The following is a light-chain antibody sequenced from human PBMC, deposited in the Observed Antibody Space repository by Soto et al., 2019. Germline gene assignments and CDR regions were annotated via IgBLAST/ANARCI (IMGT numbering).Light chain of an antibody. CDR3: QQTYSDPQWT. CDR2: VAS. Sequence: IQITQSPSFLSASVGDRVTITCRASQDIRTSLNWYQQKPGKAPKFLIYVASSLQTGVPPRFSGSGSGTDFTLTISGLQAEDYATYFCQQTYSDPQWTFGQGTKV. V-gene: IGKV1-39*01. J-gene: IGKJ1*01. CDR1: QDIRTS.